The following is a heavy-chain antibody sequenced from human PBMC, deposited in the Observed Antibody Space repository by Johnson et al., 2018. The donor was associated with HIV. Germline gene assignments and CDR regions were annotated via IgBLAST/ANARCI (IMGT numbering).Heavy chain of an antibody. CDR3: ALGGIAAREEDAFDI. CDR1: GFTFDDYA. J-gene: IGHJ3*02. Sequence: VQLVESGGGVVRPGGSLRLSCAASGFTFDDYAMHWVRQAPGKGLEWVSGISWNSGSIGYADSVKGRFTISRDNSKNTLYLQMNRLRAEDTAVDYCALGGIAAREEDAFDIWGQGTMVTVSS. V-gene: IGHV3-9*01. D-gene: IGHD6-6*01. CDR2: ISWNSGSI.